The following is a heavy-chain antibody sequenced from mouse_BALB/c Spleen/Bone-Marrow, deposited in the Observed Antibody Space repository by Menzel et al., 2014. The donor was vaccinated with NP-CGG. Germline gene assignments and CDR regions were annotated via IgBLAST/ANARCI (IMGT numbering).Heavy chain of an antibody. CDR2: IYPGSGNT. D-gene: IGHD2-3*01. J-gene: IGHJ3*01. V-gene: IGHV1-63*01. Sequence: QVQLKQSGAELVRPGTSVKISCKASGYAFTNYWLGWVKQRPGHGPEWIGDIYPGSGNTYYNEKFKGKATLTADKSSSTAYMQLSSLTSEASAVYFCARLRGYSQAWFAYWGQGTLVTVSA. CDR1: GYAFTNYW. CDR3: ARLRGYSQAWFAY.